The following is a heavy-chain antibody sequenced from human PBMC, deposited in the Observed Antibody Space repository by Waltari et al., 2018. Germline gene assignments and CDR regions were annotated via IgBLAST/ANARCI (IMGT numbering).Heavy chain of an antibody. CDR3: ARGETLQDYFDY. V-gene: IGHV4-59*01. CDR1: GGSISSYY. Sequence: QVQLQESGSGLVKPSATLSLTCTVSGGSISSYYWSWSRQPPGKGLEWIGYIYYSGSTNYNPSLKSRVTISVDTSKNQFSLKLSSVTAADTAVYYCARGETLQDYFDYWGQGTLVTVSS. D-gene: IGHD3-16*01. CDR2: IYYSGST. J-gene: IGHJ4*02.